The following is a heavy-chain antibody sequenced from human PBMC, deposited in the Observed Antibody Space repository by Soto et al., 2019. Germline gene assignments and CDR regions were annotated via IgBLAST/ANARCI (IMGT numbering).Heavy chain of an antibody. V-gene: IGHV2-5*02. D-gene: IGHD3-10*01. CDR1: GFSLSTSGVG. Sequence: QITLKESGPTLVKPTQNLTLTCTFSGFSLSTSGVGVGWIRQPPGKALKWLALIYWDDDKRYSPSLKSRLTITKDTSKNQVVLTMTNMDPVDTATYYCAHNRLGSGSYSWYFDLWGRGTLVTVSS. CDR2: IYWDDDK. CDR3: AHNRLGSGSYSWYFDL. J-gene: IGHJ2*01.